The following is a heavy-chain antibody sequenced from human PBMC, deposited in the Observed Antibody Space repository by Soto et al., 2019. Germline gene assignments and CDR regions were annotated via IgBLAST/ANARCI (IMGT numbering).Heavy chain of an antibody. D-gene: IGHD3-16*02. V-gene: IGHV1-18*01. J-gene: IGHJ3*02. CDR1: GYTFTSYG. Sequence: ASVKVSCKASGYTFTSYGISWVRQAPGQGLEWMGWISAYNGNTNYAQKLQGRVTMTTDTSTSTAYMELRSLRSDDTAVYYCARDRNVFHLWGSYRWTDAFDIWGQGTMVTVSS. CDR2: ISAYNGNT. CDR3: ARDRNVFHLWGSYRWTDAFDI.